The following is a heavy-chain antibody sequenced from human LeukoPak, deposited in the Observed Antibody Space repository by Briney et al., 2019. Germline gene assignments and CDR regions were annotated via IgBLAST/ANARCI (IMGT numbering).Heavy chain of an antibody. J-gene: IGHJ4*02. CDR3: ARDLPPGAAGVTGPFDY. Sequence: SQTLSLTCAISGDSVSSNSAAWNWIRQSPSRGLEWLGRTYRTSRWYNDYAVSVKSRITINPDTSKNQFSLQLSSVTPEDTAVYYCARDLPPGAAGVTGPFDYWGQGTLVTVSA. V-gene: IGHV6-1*01. CDR2: TYRTSRWYN. D-gene: IGHD6-13*01. CDR1: GDSVSSNSAA.